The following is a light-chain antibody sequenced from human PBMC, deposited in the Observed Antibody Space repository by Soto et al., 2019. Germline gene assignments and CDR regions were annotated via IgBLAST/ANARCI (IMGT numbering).Light chain of an antibody. V-gene: IGKV1-33*01. J-gene: IGKJ4*01. CDR2: DAS. Sequence: DIQVTQSPSSLSASVGDRVTITCQASQDIKHYLNWYQQKPGKAPKLLIFDASNLEPGVPSRFSGSRSGTDFTLTISSLQPEDIATYYCQRYDNVPLTFGGGTKVDIK. CDR1: QDIKHY. CDR3: QRYDNVPLT.